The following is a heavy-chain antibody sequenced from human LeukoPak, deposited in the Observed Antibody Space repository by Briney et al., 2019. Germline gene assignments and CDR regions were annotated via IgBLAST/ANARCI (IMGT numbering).Heavy chain of an antibody. V-gene: IGHV4-61*01. CDR2: IYSSGST. CDR1: GGSVSSGTYY. Sequence: SETLSLTCTVSGGSVSSGTYYWHWIRQPPGKGLEWIGSIYSSGSTNYNPSLKSRVTISKDTSKNQFSLRLSSVTAADTAVYYCARGTVEFDYWGLGTLVTVSS. J-gene: IGHJ4*02. D-gene: IGHD3-3*01. CDR3: ARGTVEFDY.